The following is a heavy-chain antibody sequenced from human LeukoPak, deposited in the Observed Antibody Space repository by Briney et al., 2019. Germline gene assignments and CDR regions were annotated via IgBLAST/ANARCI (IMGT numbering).Heavy chain of an antibody. Sequence: SGPTLAHPTPTLTLTCTFSGFSLSTSGVGVGWIRQPPGQALQYLALIYWDDDKRYSPSLESTLTITQDTSKNQVVLTMTNMDPANTATYYCAHTLSPRIIFYWGQGTLVTVSS. V-gene: IGHV2-5*02. CDR1: GFSLSTSGVG. J-gene: IGHJ4*02. CDR2: IYWDDDK. CDR3: AHTLSPRIIFY. D-gene: IGHD3/OR15-3a*01.